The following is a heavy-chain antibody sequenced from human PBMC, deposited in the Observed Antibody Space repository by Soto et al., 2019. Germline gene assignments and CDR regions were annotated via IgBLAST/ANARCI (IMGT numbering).Heavy chain of an antibody. J-gene: IGHJ6*02. Sequence: QVQLVQSGAEVKKPGASVKVSCKVSGYTLTELSMHWVRQAPGKGLEWMGGFDPEDGETIYAQKFQGRVTMTEDTSTDTAYMELSSLRSEDTAVYYCAAVADPRGDYYYCYGMDVWGQGTTVTVSS. D-gene: IGHD6-19*01. CDR1: GYTLTELS. V-gene: IGHV1-24*01. CDR3: AAVADPRGDYYYCYGMDV. CDR2: FDPEDGET.